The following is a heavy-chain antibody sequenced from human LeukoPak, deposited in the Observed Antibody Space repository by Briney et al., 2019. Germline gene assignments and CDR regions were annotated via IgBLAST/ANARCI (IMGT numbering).Heavy chain of an antibody. J-gene: IGHJ6*02. CDR1: GGSISSSSYY. V-gene: IGHV4-39*01. CDR3: ARHDHGDYYATYYYYGMDV. Sequence: MPSETLSLTCTVSGGSISSSSYYWGWIRQPPGKGLEWIGSIYYSGSTYYNPSLKSRVTISVDTSKNQFSLKLSSVTAADTAVYYCARHDHGDYYATYYYYGMDVWGQGTTVTVSS. D-gene: IGHD4-17*01. CDR2: IYYSGST.